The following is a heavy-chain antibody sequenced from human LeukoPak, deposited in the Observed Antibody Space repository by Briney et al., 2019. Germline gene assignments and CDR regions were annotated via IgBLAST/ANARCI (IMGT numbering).Heavy chain of an antibody. D-gene: IGHD3-22*01. Sequence: PSETLSLTCTVSGGSISSGSYYWSWIRQPAGKGLEWIGRIYTSGSTNYNPSLKSRVTISVDTSKNQFSLKLSSVTAADTAVYYCARVPYYYDSSGYYVYYYYYTDVWGKGTTVTVSS. V-gene: IGHV4-61*02. CDR1: GGSISSGSYY. CDR2: IYTSGST. J-gene: IGHJ6*03. CDR3: ARVPYYYDSSGYYVYYYYYTDV.